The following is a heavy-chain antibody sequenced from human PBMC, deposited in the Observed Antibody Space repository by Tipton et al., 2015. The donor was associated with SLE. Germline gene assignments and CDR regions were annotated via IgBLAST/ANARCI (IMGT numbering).Heavy chain of an antibody. J-gene: IGHJ1*01. V-gene: IGHV4-34*12. CDR1: GESFNGYF. CDR3: AREGIAASLEH. D-gene: IGHD6-25*01. CDR2: IIHSGVT. Sequence: GLVKPSQTLSLTCAVYGESFNGYFWTWIRQPPGKGLEWIAEIIHSGVTNYNPSLRSRVTISVDMSKNQVSLKLSSVTTADTAVYYCAREGIAASLEHWGQGTLVTVSS.